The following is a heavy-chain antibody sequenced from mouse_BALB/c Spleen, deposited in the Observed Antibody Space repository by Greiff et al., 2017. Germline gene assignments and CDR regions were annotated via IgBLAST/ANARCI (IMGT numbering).Heavy chain of an antibody. J-gene: IGHJ3*01. Sequence: QVQLQQSGAELVRPGTSVKLSCKASGYTFTSYWMHWVKQRPGQGLEWIGEINPSNGRTNYNEKFKSKATLTVDKSSSTAYMQLSSLTSEDSAVYYCARSHYYRYDGTWFAYWGQGTLVTVSA. D-gene: IGHD2-14*01. CDR1: GYTFTSYW. CDR2: INPSNGRT. CDR3: ARSHYYRYDGTWFAY. V-gene: IGHV1S81*02.